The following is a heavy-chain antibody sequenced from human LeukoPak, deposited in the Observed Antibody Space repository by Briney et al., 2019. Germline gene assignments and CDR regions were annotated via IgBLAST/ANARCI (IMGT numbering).Heavy chain of an antibody. D-gene: IGHD5-12*01. CDR2: INHSGST. J-gene: IGHJ4*02. CDR3: ARGFLEGGYNY. V-gene: IGHV4-34*01. CDR1: GGSFSGYY. Sequence: SGTLSLTCAVSGGSFSGYYLSWIRQPPGKGLEWIGEINHSGSTNYNPSLKSRVTISVDTSKNQFSLKLSSVTAADTAVYYCARGFLEGGYNYWGQGTLVTVSS.